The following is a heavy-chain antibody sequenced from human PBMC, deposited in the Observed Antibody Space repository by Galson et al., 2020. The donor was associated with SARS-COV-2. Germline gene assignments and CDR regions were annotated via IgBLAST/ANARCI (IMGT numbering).Heavy chain of an antibody. J-gene: IGHJ4*02. Sequence: QLGESLKISCAASGFTFSSYGMHWVRQAPGKGLEWVAVIWYDGSNKYYADSVKGRFTISRDNSKNTLYLQMNSLRAEDTAVYYCARDIGVGSGDTTDYWGQGTLVTVSS. CDR2: IWYDGSNK. CDR3: ARDIGVGSGDTTDY. CDR1: GFTFSSYG. D-gene: IGHD3-10*01. V-gene: IGHV3-33*01.